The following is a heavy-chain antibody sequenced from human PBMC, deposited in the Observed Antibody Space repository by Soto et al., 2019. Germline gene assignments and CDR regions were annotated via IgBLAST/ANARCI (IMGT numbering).Heavy chain of an antibody. CDR3: AKSRGGTANGLDD. D-gene: IGHD2-15*01. CDR1: GFSFGDYG. CDR2: ISWKSASI. V-gene: IGHV3-9*01. Sequence: EVPLVESGGDLVQPGRSLRLSCAASGFSFGDYGMHWVRQAPGKGLEWVSGISWKSASIGYADSVKGRFTISRDNAKNLLYLQMNSLSAEDTALYHCAKSRGGTANGLDDWGQGTTVTVSS. J-gene: IGHJ6*02.